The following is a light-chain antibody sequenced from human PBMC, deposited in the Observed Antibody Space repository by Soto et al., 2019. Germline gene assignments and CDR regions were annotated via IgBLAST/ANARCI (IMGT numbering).Light chain of an antibody. V-gene: IGKV3-20*01. CDR2: GAS. J-gene: IGKJ1*01. CDR3: QQYGSSPRT. Sequence: EIVLTQSPGTLSLSPGKRATLSCRASQSVSSYYLAWFQQKPGQPPRLPIYGASIRATGIPDRFSGSGSGTDFTLTISRLEPEDFAVYYCQQYGSSPRTFGQGTKVEIK. CDR1: QSVSSYY.